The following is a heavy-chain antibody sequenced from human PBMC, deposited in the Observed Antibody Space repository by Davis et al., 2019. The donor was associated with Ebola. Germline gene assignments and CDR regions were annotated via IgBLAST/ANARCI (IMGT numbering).Heavy chain of an antibody. D-gene: IGHD3-3*01. J-gene: IGHJ6*04. CDR1: VITFSSYA. CDR2: ISSTGASS. CDR3: ARSGLSFGVVKYHYGMDA. Sequence: PGGSLRLSCTDSVITFSSYAMTWVRQAPGRGLDWVSGISSTGASSYYADSVKGRFIISRDNSKNMLFLQMNSLRAEDTAVYYCARSGLSFGVVKYHYGMDAWGKGTTVTVSS. V-gene: IGHV3-23*01.